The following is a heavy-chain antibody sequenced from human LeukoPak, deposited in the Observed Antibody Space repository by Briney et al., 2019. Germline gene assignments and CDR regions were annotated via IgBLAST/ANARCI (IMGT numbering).Heavy chain of an antibody. Sequence: PGGSLRLSCAASGFTFSSYWMSRVRQAPGKGLEWVANIKQDGSEKYYVDSVKGRFTISRDNAKNSLYLQMNSLRAEDTAVYYCASGGGYYYPGYFQHWGQGTLVTVSS. CDR1: GFTFSSYW. V-gene: IGHV3-7*01. CDR3: ASGGGYYYPGYFQH. CDR2: IKQDGSEK. J-gene: IGHJ1*01. D-gene: IGHD3-22*01.